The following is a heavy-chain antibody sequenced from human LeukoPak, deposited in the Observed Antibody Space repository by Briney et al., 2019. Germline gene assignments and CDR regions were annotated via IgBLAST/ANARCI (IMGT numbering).Heavy chain of an antibody. CDR2: IIPSLDVS. J-gene: IGHJ4*02. CDR1: GDTFIPYT. Sequence: WASVKVSCKASGDTFIPYTFSWVRQAPGQGLEWIGRIIPSLDVSNYAQKFQGRVTLSADKDTTTTYMELTSLRSEDTAIYYCARDHCSPGTCLGGHWGQGTLVTVSS. D-gene: IGHD2-15*01. CDR3: ARDHCSPGTCLGGH. V-gene: IGHV1-69*04.